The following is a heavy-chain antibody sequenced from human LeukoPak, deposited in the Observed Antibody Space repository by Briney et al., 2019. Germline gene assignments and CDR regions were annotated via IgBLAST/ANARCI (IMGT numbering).Heavy chain of an antibody. J-gene: IGHJ5*02. D-gene: IGHD3-10*01. CDR1: GYSISSGYY. Sequence: PSETLSLTCAVSGYSISSGYYWGWIRQPPGKGLEWIGSICHSGSTYYNPSLKSRVTISVDTSKNQFSLKLSSVTAADTAVYYCARARAVTMVRGVITNNWFDPWGQGTLVTVSS. CDR3: ARARAVTMVRGVITNNWFDP. V-gene: IGHV4-38-2*01. CDR2: ICHSGST.